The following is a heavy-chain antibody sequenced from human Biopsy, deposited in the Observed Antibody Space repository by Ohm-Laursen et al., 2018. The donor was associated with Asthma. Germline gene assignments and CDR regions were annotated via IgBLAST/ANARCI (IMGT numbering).Heavy chain of an antibody. V-gene: IGHV1-69*01. CDR1: GGTFNAYV. Sequence: SSVKVSCKSLGGTFNAYVIGWARQAPGQGLGWMGGINPVFGTTTYPQKFQDRVTITADDSTSTVYMELSSLRSEDTAVYYCARKAGSCISRTCYSLDFWGQGTLVTVSS. J-gene: IGHJ4*02. D-gene: IGHD2-2*01. CDR2: INPVFGTT. CDR3: ARKAGSCISRTCYSLDF.